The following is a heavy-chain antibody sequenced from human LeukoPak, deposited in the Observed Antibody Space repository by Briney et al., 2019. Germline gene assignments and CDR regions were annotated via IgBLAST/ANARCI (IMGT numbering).Heavy chain of an antibody. V-gene: IGHV3-21*01. CDR3: ARVRVATGRSALDY. CDR2: ISSSSSYI. D-gene: IGHD5-12*01. CDR1: GFTFSSYS. J-gene: IGHJ4*02. Sequence: GGSLRLSCAASGFTFSSYSMNWVRQASGKGLEWVSSISSSSSYIYYADSVKGRFTISRDNAKNSLYLQMNSLRAEDTAVYYCARVRVATGRSALDYWGQGTLVTVSS.